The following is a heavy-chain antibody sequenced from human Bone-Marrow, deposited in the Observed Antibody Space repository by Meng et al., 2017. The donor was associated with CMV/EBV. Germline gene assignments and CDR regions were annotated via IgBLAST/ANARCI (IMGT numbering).Heavy chain of an antibody. CDR1: GGSFSGYY. CDR2: INHSGST. J-gene: IGHJ6*02. Sequence: ESLKISCAVYGGSFSGYYWSWIRQPPGKGLEWIGEINHSGSTNYNPSLKSRVTISVDTSKNQFSLKLSSVTAADTAVYYCARDPWNYYYYGMDVWGQGTTVTVS. V-gene: IGHV4-34*01. CDR3: ARDPWNYYYYGMDV. D-gene: IGHD5-12*01.